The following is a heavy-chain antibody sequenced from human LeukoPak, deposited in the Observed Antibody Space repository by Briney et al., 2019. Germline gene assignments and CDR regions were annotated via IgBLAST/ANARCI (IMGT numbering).Heavy chain of an antibody. V-gene: IGHV4-34*01. CDR1: GGSFSGYY. Sequence: SETLSLTCAVYGGSFSGYYWSWIRQPPGEGLEWIGEINHSGSTNFNPSLKSRVTISVDTSKNQFSLKLSSVTAADTAVYYCARGRDYWGQGTLVTISS. CDR3: ARGRDY. CDR2: INHSGST. J-gene: IGHJ4*02.